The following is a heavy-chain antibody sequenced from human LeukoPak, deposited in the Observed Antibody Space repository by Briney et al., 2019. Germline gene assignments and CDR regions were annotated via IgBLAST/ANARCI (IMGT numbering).Heavy chain of an antibody. D-gene: IGHD3-9*01. CDR2: INPNSGGT. CDR3: ARDSQSYFDWLYEGFDY. V-gene: IGHV1-2*07. CDR1: GYTFTGYY. J-gene: IGHJ4*02. Sequence: GASVKVSCKASGYTFTGYYMHWVRQAPGQGLEWMGWINPNSGGTNYAHKFQGRVTMTRDTSISTAYMELSRLRSDDTGVYYCARDSQSYFDWLYEGFDYWGQGTLVTVSS.